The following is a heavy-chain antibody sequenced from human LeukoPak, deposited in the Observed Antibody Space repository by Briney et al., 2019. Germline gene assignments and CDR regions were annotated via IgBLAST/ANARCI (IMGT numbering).Heavy chain of an antibody. J-gene: IGHJ4*02. CDR1: GGTFSSYT. Sequence: SVKVSCKASGGTFSSYTISWVRQAPGQGLEWMGRIIPILGIANYAQKFQGRVTITADKSTSTAYMELSSLRSEDTAVYYCARSRDYGDYSCDYWGQGTLVTVSS. V-gene: IGHV1-69*02. D-gene: IGHD4-17*01. CDR2: IIPILGIA. CDR3: ARSRDYGDYSCDY.